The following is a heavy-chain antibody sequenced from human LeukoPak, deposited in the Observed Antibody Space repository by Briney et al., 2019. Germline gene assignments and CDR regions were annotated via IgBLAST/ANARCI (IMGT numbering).Heavy chain of an antibody. Sequence: QAGGSQRLSCAASGFTFSSYGMHWVRQAPGRGLEWVAVLMYDGSNKYYAESVKGRFTVSRDNSKNTLYLQMNSLRAEDTAVYYCARGVTPYYYGMDVWGQGTTVTVSS. J-gene: IGHJ6*02. CDR1: GFTFSSYG. D-gene: IGHD3-10*01. CDR2: LMYDGSNK. CDR3: ARGVTPYYYGMDV. V-gene: IGHV3-33*01.